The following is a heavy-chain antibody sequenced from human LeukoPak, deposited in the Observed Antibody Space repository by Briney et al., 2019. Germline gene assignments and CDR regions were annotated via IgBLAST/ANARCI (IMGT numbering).Heavy chain of an antibody. CDR1: GGSISPYY. CDR2: MFYSGST. CDR3: ARHDYYDSSGYYYGANWFDP. V-gene: IGHV4-59*01. Sequence: PSETLSLTCTISGGSISPYYWSWIRQPPGKGLQWVGYMFYSGSTNYNPSLKSRVTISIDTSKNQFSLKLSSVTAADTAVHYCARHDYYDSSGYYYGANWFDPWGQGTLVTVSS. J-gene: IGHJ5*02. D-gene: IGHD3-22*01.